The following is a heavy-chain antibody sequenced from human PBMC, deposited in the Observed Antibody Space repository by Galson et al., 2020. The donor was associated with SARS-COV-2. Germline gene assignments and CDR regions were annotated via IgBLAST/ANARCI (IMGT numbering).Heavy chain of an antibody. D-gene: IGHD6-19*01. J-gene: IGHJ5*02. CDR1: GGSIRSSNYY. Sequence: SETLSLTCTVSGGSIRSSNYYWGWIRQPPGKGLEWIGSVLNSGTTHYSPSLQSRVTITVDTSKNQFSLNLNSVTAAGTAMYYCARDATSSCWYHWFEPWGQGTLVTVSS. CDR2: VLNSGTT. CDR3: ARDATSSCWYHWFEP. V-gene: IGHV4-39*07.